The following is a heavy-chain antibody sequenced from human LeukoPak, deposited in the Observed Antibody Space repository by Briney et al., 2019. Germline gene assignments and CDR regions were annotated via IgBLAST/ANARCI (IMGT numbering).Heavy chain of an antibody. CDR2: MNPNSGNT. V-gene: IGHV1-8*01. CDR1: GYIFTSYD. CDR3: ARGTYYYGSGSSNWFDP. Sequence: ASVKVSCKASGYIFTSYDINWVRQATGQGLEWMGWMNPNSGNTGYAQKFQGRVTMTRNTSISTAYMELSSLRPEDTAVYYCARGTYYYGSGSSNWFDPWGQGTLVTVSS. D-gene: IGHD3-10*01. J-gene: IGHJ5*02.